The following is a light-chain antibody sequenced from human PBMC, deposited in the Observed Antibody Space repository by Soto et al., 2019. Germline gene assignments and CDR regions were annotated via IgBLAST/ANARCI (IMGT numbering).Light chain of an antibody. J-gene: IGKJ2*01. CDR2: GAS. Sequence: EIVMTQSPANLSVSPGERATLSCRASQSVSSNLAWYQQKPGQAPRLLIYGASTRATGIPARFSGSGSGTEFTLTISSLQSEDFAVYYCQQYNNLPLYTFGQGTKLEIK. CDR1: QSVSSN. V-gene: IGKV3-15*01. CDR3: QQYNNLPLYT.